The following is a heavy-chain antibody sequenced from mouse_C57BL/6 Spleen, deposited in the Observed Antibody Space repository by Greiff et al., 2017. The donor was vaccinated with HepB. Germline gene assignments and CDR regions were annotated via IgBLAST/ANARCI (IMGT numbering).Heavy chain of an antibody. CDR2: IDPENGDT. V-gene: IGHV14-4*01. CDR1: GFNIKDDY. D-gene: IGHD3-2*02. Sequence: VQLQQSGAELVRPGASVKLSCTASGFNIKDDYMHWVKQRPEQGLEWIGWIDPENGDTEYASKFQGKATITADTSSNTAYLQLSSLTSEDTAVYYWTTTQVCYFDDWGQGTTLTVSS. CDR3: TTTQVCYFDD. J-gene: IGHJ2*01.